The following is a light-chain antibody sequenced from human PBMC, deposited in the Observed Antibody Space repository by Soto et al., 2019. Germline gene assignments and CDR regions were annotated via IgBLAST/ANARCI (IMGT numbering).Light chain of an antibody. Sequence: ELVLPPSPGTLSLSPGERSPLSCRASQSVSSSYLAWYQQKPGQAPRLLIYGASTRATGIPARFSGSGSGTEFTLTISRLEPEDFAVYFCQQYGSSPRTCGKGTQREIK. CDR1: QSVSSSY. CDR2: GAS. J-gene: IGKJ5*01. CDR3: QQYGSSPRT. V-gene: IGKV3-20*01.